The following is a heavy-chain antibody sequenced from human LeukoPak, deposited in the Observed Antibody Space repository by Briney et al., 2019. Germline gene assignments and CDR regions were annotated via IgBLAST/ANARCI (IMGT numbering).Heavy chain of an antibody. J-gene: IGHJ3*01. CDR1: GDSICSILQY. Sequence: PSETLSLTCANPGDSICSILQYCGSIRQPPGKGLEWIVSIYYSGSSGSTYYNPSLKSRVTISVHTSSNQFTLTLSSVTAADTAVHYCASHGRYSYSSDYWGQGTMVAVSS. D-gene: IGHD5-18*01. V-gene: IGHV4-39*01. CDR2: IYYSGSSGST. CDR3: ASHGRYSYSSDY.